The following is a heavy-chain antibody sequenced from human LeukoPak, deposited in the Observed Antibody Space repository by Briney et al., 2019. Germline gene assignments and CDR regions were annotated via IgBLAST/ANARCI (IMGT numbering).Heavy chain of an antibody. D-gene: IGHD2-2*01. CDR3: ARSWPKYCSSTSCYRWAQGWFDP. CDR1: GGSISCGGSY. Sequence: SQTLSLTCTVSGGSISCGGSYWSWIRQHPGKGLEWIGYIYYSGSTYYNPSLKSRVTISVDTSKNQFSLKLSSVTAADTAVYYCARSWPKYCSSTSCYRWAQGWFDPWGQGTLVTVSS. V-gene: IGHV4-31*03. J-gene: IGHJ5*02. CDR2: IYYSGST.